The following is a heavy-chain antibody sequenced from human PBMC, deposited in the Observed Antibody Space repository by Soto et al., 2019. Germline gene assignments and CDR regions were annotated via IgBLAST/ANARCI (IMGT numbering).Heavy chain of an antibody. D-gene: IGHD6-13*01. V-gene: IGHV4-30-2*01. CDR2: IYHSGST. CDR1: GGSISSGGYS. J-gene: IGHJ4*02. Sequence: SETLSLTCAVSGGSISSGGYSWSWIRQPPGKGLEWIGYIYHSGSTYYNPSLKSRVTISVDRSKNQFSLKLSSVTAADTAVYYCARAHYSSSWYNYWGQGTLVTVSS. CDR3: ARAHYSSSWYNY.